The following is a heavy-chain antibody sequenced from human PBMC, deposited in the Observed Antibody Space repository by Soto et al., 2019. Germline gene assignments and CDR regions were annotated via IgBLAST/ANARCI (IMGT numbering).Heavy chain of an antibody. V-gene: IGHV4-31*03. Sequence: PSETLSLTCTVSGGSISSGGYYWSWIRQHPGKGLEWIGYIYYSGSTYYNPSLKSRVTISVDTSKNQFSLKLSSVTAADTAVYYCARAPDSSSWLNWFDPWGQGTLVTVS. CDR1: GGSISSGGYY. J-gene: IGHJ5*02. CDR2: IYYSGST. CDR3: ARAPDSSSWLNWFDP. D-gene: IGHD6-13*01.